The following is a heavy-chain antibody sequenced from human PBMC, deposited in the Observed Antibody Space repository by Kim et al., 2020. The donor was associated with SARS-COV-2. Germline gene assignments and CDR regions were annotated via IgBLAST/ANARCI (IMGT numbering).Heavy chain of an antibody. CDR3: AKDSSRGWDRFDY. D-gene: IGHD6-19*01. CDR2: ISWNSGSI. V-gene: IGHV3-9*01. Sequence: GGSLRLSCTASGFTFGDYAMHWVRQAPGKGLEWVSGISWNSGSIVYADSVKGRFTISRDNAKNSLYLRMNSLRTEDTAFYYCAKDSSRGWDRFDYWGQGTLVTVSS. CDR1: GFTFGDYA. J-gene: IGHJ4*02.